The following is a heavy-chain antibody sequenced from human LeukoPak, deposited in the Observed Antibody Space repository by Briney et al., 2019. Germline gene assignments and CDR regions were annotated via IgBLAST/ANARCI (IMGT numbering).Heavy chain of an antibody. CDR2: ISYDGSNK. D-gene: IGHD3-10*01. V-gene: IGHV3-30*18. CDR3: AKDPGSL. CDR1: GFTFSSYG. J-gene: IGHJ4*02. Sequence: GGSLRLSCAASGFTFSSYGMHWVRQAPGKGLEWVAVISYDGSNKYYADSVKGRFTISRDNSKSTLYLQMNSLRAEDTAVYYCAKDPGSLWGQGTLVTVSS.